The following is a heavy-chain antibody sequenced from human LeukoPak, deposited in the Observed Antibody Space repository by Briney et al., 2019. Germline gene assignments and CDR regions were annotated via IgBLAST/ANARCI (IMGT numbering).Heavy chain of an antibody. CDR1: GFSLSTSGVG. Sequence: GSGPTLVNPTQTLTLTCTFSGFSLSTSGVGVGWIRQPPGKALEWLALIYWDDDKRYSPSLKSRLTIMKDTSRNQVVLIMTSMDPVDTATYYCAHSGGYCTSSTCYDHFDSWGQGTLVTVSS. CDR2: IYWDDDK. V-gene: IGHV2-5*02. CDR3: AHSGGYCTSSTCYDHFDS. J-gene: IGHJ4*02. D-gene: IGHD2-2*01.